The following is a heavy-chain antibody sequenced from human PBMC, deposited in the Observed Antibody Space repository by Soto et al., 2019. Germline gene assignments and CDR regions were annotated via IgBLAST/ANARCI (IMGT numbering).Heavy chain of an antibody. CDR3: TRDASRDSSARGWFDP. CDR1: GFTFRSFT. D-gene: IGHD6-19*01. V-gene: IGHV3-21*01. Sequence: GGSLRLSCAASGFTFRSFTMNWVRQAPGKGLEWVSTISSNSAYIYYTDALRGRFTVSRDNAKNSLHLQMNSLRAEDTAVYYCTRDASRDSSARGWFDPWGPGTLVTVSS. CDR2: ISSNSAYI. J-gene: IGHJ5*02.